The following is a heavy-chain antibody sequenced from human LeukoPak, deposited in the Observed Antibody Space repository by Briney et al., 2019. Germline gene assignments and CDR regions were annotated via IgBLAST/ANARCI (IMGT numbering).Heavy chain of an antibody. CDR3: ARKIAAAGNSYDY. Sequence: SETLSLTCAVYGGSFSGYYWSWIRQPPGKGLEWIGEINHSGSTNYNPSLKSRVTISVDTSKNQFFLKLSSVTAADTAVYYCARKIAAAGNSYDYWGQGTLVTVSS. CDR2: INHSGST. V-gene: IGHV4-34*01. CDR1: GGSFSGYY. D-gene: IGHD6-13*01. J-gene: IGHJ4*02.